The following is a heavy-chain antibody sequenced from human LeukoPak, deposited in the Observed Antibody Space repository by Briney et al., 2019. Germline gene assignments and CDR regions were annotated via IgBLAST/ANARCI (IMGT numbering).Heavy chain of an antibody. V-gene: IGHV3-53*01. Sequence: PGGSLRLSCAASGFTVSSNYMTWVRQALGKGLEWVSLIYSGGSTYYADSVKGRFTISRDNSKNTLYLQMNSLRAEDTAVYYCARASHQWPPYYFDYWGQGTLVTVSS. CDR1: GFTVSSNY. CDR3: ARASHQWPPYYFDY. CDR2: IYSGGST. D-gene: IGHD6-19*01. J-gene: IGHJ4*02.